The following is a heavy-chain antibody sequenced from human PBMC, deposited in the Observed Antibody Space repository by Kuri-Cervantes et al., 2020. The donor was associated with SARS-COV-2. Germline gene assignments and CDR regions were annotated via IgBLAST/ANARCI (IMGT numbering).Heavy chain of an antibody. J-gene: IGHJ6*02. V-gene: IGHV3-NL1*01. Sequence: GESLKISCAASGFTFSSYAMHWVRQAPGKGLEWVSVIYSGGSTYYADSVKGRFTISRHNSKNTLYLQMNSLRAEDTAVYYCAKTGRYYGMDVWGQGTTVTVSS. CDR2: IYSGGST. CDR3: AKTGRYYGMDV. CDR1: GFTFSSYA. D-gene: IGHD3-10*01.